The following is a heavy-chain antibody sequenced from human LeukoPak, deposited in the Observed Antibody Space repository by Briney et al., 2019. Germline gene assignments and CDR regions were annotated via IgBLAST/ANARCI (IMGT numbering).Heavy chain of an antibody. Sequence: GGSLRLSCAASGFGFSSYEMNWFRQAPGKGLEWISYISSSAGTIYYAGSVKGRFTISRDNAKNSLYLQMNSLGAEDSAVYYCVRKTVGAKNWFDPWGQGTLVTVSS. CDR3: VRKTVGAKNWFDP. D-gene: IGHD1-26*01. CDR1: GFGFSSYE. J-gene: IGHJ5*02. V-gene: IGHV3-48*03. CDR2: ISSSAGTI.